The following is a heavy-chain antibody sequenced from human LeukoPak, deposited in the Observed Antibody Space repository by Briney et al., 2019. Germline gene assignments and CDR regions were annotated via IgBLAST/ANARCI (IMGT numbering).Heavy chain of an antibody. Sequence: ASVKVSCKASGYTFTGYYMHWVRQAPGQGLEWMGRINPNTGGTNYAQKLQGRVTLTRDTSIGTAYMELIRLRSDDTAFYYCARGKTYAPNTLDYWGQGTLVTVSS. CDR3: ARGKTYAPNTLDY. CDR1: GYTFTGYY. V-gene: IGHV1-2*06. D-gene: IGHD3-16*01. CDR2: INPNTGGT. J-gene: IGHJ4*02.